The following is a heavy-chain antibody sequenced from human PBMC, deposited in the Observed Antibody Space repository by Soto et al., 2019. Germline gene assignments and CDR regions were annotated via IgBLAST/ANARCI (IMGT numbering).Heavy chain of an antibody. D-gene: IGHD5-12*01. J-gene: IGHJ4*02. CDR2: IYYSGST. CDR3: ARDFGSGYDLFY. V-gene: IGHV4-59*01. Sequence: PSETLSLTCTVSGGSISSYQWSWIRQPPGKGLEWIGYIYYSGSTNYNPSLKSRVTISVDTSKNQFSLKLSSVTAADTAVYYCARDFGSGYDLFYWGQGTLVTVSS. CDR1: GGSISSYQ.